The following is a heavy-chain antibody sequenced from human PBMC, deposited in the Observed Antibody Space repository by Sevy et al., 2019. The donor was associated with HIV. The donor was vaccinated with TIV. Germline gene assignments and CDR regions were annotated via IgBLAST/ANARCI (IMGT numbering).Heavy chain of an antibody. CDR2: IYRSGST. Sequence: SETLSLTCAVSGGSISSSDWWNWVRQPPGKGLEWIGEIYRSGSTNYNPSFKSRVTISIDKSKNHFSLKLSSVTAADTAVYYCARRLEGTQLWQGTAFDYWGQGTLVTVSS. D-gene: IGHD5-18*01. CDR3: ARRLEGTQLWQGTAFDY. J-gene: IGHJ4*02. V-gene: IGHV4-4*02. CDR1: GGSISSSDW.